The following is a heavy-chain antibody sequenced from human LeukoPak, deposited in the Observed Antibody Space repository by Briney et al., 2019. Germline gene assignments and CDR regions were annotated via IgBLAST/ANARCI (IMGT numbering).Heavy chain of an antibody. Sequence: NTSETLSLTCTVSGGSISSYYWSWIRQPPGKGLEWIGYIYYSGSTNYNPSLKSRVTISVDTTKNQFSLKLSSVTAADTAVYYCTRFKGLRFLEWSLDYWGQGTLVTVSS. D-gene: IGHD3-3*01. CDR2: IYYSGST. V-gene: IGHV4-59*01. J-gene: IGHJ4*02. CDR3: TRFKGLRFLEWSLDY. CDR1: GGSISSYY.